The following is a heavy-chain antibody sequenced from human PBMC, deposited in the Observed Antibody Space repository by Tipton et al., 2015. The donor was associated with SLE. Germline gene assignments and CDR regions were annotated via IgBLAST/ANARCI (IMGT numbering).Heavy chain of an antibody. CDR2: INHSGST. CDR3: ARAAAVEYSMDV. J-gene: IGHJ6*03. Sequence: TLSLTCAVYNGSFSGDFWTWIRHTPGKGLEWIGDINHSGSTNYNPSLKSRATISIDTSKKQFSLKLTSVTAADTAVYYCARAAAVEYSMDVWGKGTRVNVSS. V-gene: IGHV4-34*01. CDR1: NGSFSGDF.